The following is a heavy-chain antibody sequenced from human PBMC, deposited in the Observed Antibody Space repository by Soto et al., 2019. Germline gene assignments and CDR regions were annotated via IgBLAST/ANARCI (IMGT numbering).Heavy chain of an antibody. CDR1: GFTLSSYG. D-gene: IGHD6-19*01. J-gene: IGHJ3*02. CDR2: ISYDGDDQ. CDR3: AKDRGHIAVAAITGGGDFHI. Sequence: QLVESGGGVVQPGTSLRLSCVASGFTLSSYGMHWVRQAPGKGLEWVAAISYDGDDQYYGDSVRGRFTISRDNSESKVYLQMIRLRADDTGVYYCAKDRGHIAVAAITGGGDFHIWGRGTMVAVSS. V-gene: IGHV3-30*18.